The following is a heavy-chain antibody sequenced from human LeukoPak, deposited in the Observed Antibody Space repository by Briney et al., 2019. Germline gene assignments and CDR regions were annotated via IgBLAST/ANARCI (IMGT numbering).Heavy chain of an antibody. Sequence: GGSLRLSCAASGFTFSSYGMHWVCQAPGKGLEWVAVIWYDGSNKYYADSVKGRFTISRDNSKNTLYLQMNSLRAEDTAVYYCARGPYYYDSSGYSDYWGQGTLVTVSS. CDR3: ARGPYYYDSSGYSDY. V-gene: IGHV3-33*01. CDR1: GFTFSSYG. D-gene: IGHD3-22*01. CDR2: IWYDGSNK. J-gene: IGHJ4*02.